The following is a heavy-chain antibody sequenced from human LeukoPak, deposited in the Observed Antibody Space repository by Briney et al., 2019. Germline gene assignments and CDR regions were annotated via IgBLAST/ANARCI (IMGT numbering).Heavy chain of an antibody. D-gene: IGHD3-10*01. V-gene: IGHV4-38-2*01. CDR2: IYHSGST. CDR1: GYSISSGYY. J-gene: IGHJ4*02. CDR3: ARQGGGSGHMGHVDY. Sequence: SETLSLTCAVSGYSISSGYYWGWIRQPPGKGLEWIGSIYHSGSTYYNPSLKSRVTISVDTSKNQFPLKLSSVTAADTAVYYCARQGGGSGHMGHVDYWGQGTLVTVSS.